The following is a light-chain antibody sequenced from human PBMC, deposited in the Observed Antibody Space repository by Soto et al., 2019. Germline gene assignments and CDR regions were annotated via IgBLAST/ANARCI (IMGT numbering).Light chain of an antibody. Sequence: EIVLTQSPGTLSLSPGERATLSCSTSQSVTSSFLSWYQQKPGQAPRLLIYGASGRATGIPDRFSGSGSGTDFTLTISSLEPEDFAVYYCQQYGSAPRTFGQGTKVDIK. V-gene: IGKV3-20*01. J-gene: IGKJ1*01. CDR1: QSVTSSF. CDR3: QQYGSAPRT. CDR2: GAS.